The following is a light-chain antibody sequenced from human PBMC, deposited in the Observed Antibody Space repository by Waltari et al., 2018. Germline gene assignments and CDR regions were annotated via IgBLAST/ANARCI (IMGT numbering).Light chain of an antibody. J-gene: IGKJ2*01. CDR2: WAS. V-gene: IGKV4-1*01. Sequence: DIVMTQSPDSLAVSLGERATINCQSSQSVLYSSNNKNYLAWYQQKPGQPPKLLIYWASTRESGVPDRFSGSGSGTDFTLTISSLQAEDVAVYYCQQYYSTPLTFGQGTQVEIK. CDR1: QSVLYSSNNKNY. CDR3: QQYYSTPLT.